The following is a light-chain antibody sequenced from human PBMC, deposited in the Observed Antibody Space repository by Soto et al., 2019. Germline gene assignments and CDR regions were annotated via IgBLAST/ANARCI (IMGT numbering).Light chain of an antibody. CDR1: QSVRSSY. Sequence: EIVLTQSPGTLSLSPGERATHSCRASQSVRSSYLAWYQQKPGQAPRLLIYGASSRATGIPDRFSGSGSGTDFTLTISRLEPEDFAVYYCQQYGSSPLLTFGGGTKVEIK. CDR3: QQYGSSPLLT. CDR2: GAS. J-gene: IGKJ4*01. V-gene: IGKV3-20*01.